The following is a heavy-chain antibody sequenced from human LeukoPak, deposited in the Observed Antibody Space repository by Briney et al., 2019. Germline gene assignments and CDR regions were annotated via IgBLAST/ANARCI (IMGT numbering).Heavy chain of an antibody. CDR1: GFTFSSYA. Sequence: PGGSLRLSCAASGFTFSSYAMSWVRQAPGKGLEWVSAISGSGGSTYNADSVKGRFTISRDNAKNSLYLQKNSLRAEDTAVYYCAKERYCSGGSCYSDYWGQGTLVTVSS. CDR3: AKERYCSGGSCYSDY. D-gene: IGHD2-15*01. V-gene: IGHV3-23*01. CDR2: ISGSGGST. J-gene: IGHJ4*02.